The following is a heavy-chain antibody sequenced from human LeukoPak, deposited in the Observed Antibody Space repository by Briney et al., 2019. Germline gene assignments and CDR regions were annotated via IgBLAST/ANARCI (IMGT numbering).Heavy chain of an antibody. V-gene: IGHV1-2*06. D-gene: IGHD6-13*01. J-gene: IGHJ4*02. CDR1: GYTFTGYH. CDR3: ARDQGSLTRSWYTGY. Sequence: APVKVSCKASGYTFTGYHIHWVRQAPGQGLEWMGRINPYSGGTNFAQKFQGRVTMTRDTSITTAYMDLSSLTPDGTAVYFCARDQGSLTRSWYTGYWGQGTQVTVSS. CDR2: INPYSGGT.